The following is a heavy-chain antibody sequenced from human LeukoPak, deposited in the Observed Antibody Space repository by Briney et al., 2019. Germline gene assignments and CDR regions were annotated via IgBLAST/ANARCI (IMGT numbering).Heavy chain of an antibody. CDR3: ARDQYYYDSSGYPPPDY. CDR2: ISSSGSTI. J-gene: IGHJ4*02. D-gene: IGHD3-22*01. Sequence: GGSLRLSCAASGFTFSSYGMNWVRQAPGKGLEWVSYISSSGSTIYYADSVKGRFTISRDNAKNSLYLQMNSLRAEDTAVYYCARDQYYYDSSGYPPPDYWGQGTLVTVSS. CDR1: GFTFSSYG. V-gene: IGHV3-48*04.